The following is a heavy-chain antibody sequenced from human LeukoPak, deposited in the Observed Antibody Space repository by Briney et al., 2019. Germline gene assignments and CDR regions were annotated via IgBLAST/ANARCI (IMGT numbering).Heavy chain of an antibody. D-gene: IGHD3-3*01. CDR3: AGDQDFRSGQYRRDFDY. J-gene: IGHJ4*02. Sequence: ASVKVSCKASGYTFSNYVMNWVRQAPGQGPEWMGWINTKTGNPTYAQGFTGRFVFSLDTSVSTAYLQISSLKAEDTAVYYCAGDQDFRSGQYRRDFDYWGQGTLVTVSS. CDR1: GYTFSNYV. V-gene: IGHV7-4-1*02. CDR2: INTKTGNP.